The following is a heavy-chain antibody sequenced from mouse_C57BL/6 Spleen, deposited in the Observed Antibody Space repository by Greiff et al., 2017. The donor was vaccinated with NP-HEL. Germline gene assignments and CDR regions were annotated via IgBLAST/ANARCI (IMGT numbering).Heavy chain of an antibody. CDR1: GYTFTSYG. V-gene: IGHV1-81*01. CDR2: IYPRSGNT. Sequence: QVQLQQSGAELARPGASVKLSCKASGYTFTSYGISWVKQRTGQGLEWIGEIYPRSGNTYYNEKFKGKATLTADKSSSTAYMELRSLTSEDSAVYFCANGYDYDEDYAMDYWGQGTSVTVSS. D-gene: IGHD2-4*01. CDR3: ANGYDYDEDYAMDY. J-gene: IGHJ4*01.